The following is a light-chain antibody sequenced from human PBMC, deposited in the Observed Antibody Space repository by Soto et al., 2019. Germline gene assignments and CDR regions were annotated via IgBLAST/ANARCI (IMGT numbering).Light chain of an antibody. CDR2: GAS. Sequence: EIEMTQSPATLSVSPGERATLSCRASQSVSNNLAWYQQKPGQAPRLLIYGASTRATGIPARFSGTGSGTEFSLTISSLQSEDFAVSYCQQYNNWPQFGGGTKVEIK. J-gene: IGKJ4*02. V-gene: IGKV3-15*01. CDR3: QQYNNWPQ. CDR1: QSVSNN.